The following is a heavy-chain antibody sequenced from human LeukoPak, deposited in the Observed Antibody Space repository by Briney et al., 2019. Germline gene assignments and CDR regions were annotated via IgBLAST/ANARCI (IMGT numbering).Heavy chain of an antibody. Sequence: SETLSLTCAVYGGSFSGYYWSWIRQPPGKGLEWIGEINHSGSTNYNPSLKSRVTISVDTSKNQFSLKLSSVTAADTAVYYCARGGYYDSSGYSSAPFDPWGQGTLVTVSS. CDR1: GGSFSGYY. J-gene: IGHJ5*02. CDR3: ARGGYYDSSGYSSAPFDP. CDR2: INHSGST. V-gene: IGHV4-34*01. D-gene: IGHD3-22*01.